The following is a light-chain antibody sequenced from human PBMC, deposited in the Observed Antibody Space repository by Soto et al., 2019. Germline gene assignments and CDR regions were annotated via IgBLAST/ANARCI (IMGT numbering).Light chain of an antibody. J-gene: IGKJ5*01. V-gene: IGKV3-20*01. CDR3: QPYGSSPPIT. CDR1: QSVSSSY. CDR2: GAS. Sequence: VFTQSTGTLSLSPGERATLSCRAIQSVSSSYLAWYQQKPGQAPRLLIYGASSRATGIPDRFSGSGSGTDFTLTISRLEPEDFAVYYCQPYGSSPPITFGQRRRLEI.